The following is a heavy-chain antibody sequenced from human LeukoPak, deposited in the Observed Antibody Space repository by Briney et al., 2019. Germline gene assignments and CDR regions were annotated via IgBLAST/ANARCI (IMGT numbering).Heavy chain of an antibody. CDR3: AKDMQWLPDY. J-gene: IGHJ4*02. CDR2: IKQDGSEK. D-gene: IGHD6-19*01. Sequence: PSETLSLTCTVSGGSISSYYWSWVRQAPGKGLEWVANIKQDGSEKYYVDSVKGRFTISRDNAKNSLYLQMNSLRAEDTAVYYCAKDMQWLPDYWGQGTLVTVSS. V-gene: IGHV3-7*01. CDR1: GGSISSYY.